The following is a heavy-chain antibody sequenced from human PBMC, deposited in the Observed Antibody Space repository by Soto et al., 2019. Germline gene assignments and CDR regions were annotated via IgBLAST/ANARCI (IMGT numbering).Heavy chain of an antibody. CDR2: IYNTGRT. Sequence: QVQLQESGPGLVKPSQTLSLTCTVSGGSLKCGGYYWSWIRQHPGRGLEWIGYIYNTGRTYYNPSLESRVTFTVDKSKNQFSLKLSSVTAADTAVYYCARDVTCNHDCGDRWGHGSLVTVSS. V-gene: IGHV4-31*02. CDR3: ARDVTCNHDCGDR. D-gene: IGHD2-21*02. CDR1: GGSLKCGGYY. J-gene: IGHJ5*02.